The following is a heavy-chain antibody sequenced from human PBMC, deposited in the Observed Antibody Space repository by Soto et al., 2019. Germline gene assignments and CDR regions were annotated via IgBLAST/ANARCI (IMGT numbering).Heavy chain of an antibody. CDR1: GFSFKTYG. J-gene: IGHJ4*02. Sequence: EVQLLESGGGLVQPGGSLRLSCADSGFSFKTYGMTWVRQARGKGLEGVAHIGLSNSDTYYADSVKGRFTISRDNSKNMVYLQMNSLRDADTALYYCVKGGAYCYNDCTRSYWGRGTLVTVSS. D-gene: IGHD2-21*01. V-gene: IGHV3-23*01. CDR3: VKGGAYCYNDCTRSY. CDR2: IGLSNSDT.